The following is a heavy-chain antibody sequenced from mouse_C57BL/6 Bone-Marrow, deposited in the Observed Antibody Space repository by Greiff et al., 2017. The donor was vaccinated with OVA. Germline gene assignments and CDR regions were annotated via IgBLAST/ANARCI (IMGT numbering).Heavy chain of an antibody. J-gene: IGHJ3*01. CDR3: ASDYYGSSYAWFAY. CDR1: GYTFTNYW. D-gene: IGHD1-1*01. V-gene: IGHV1-63*01. CDR2: IYPGGGYT. Sequence: QVQLQQSGAELVRPGTSVKMSCKASGYTFTNYWIGWAKQRPGHGLEWIGDIYPGGGYTNYNEKFKGKATLTADKSSSTAYMQFSSLTSEDSAIYYCASDYYGSSYAWFAYWGQGTLVTVSA.